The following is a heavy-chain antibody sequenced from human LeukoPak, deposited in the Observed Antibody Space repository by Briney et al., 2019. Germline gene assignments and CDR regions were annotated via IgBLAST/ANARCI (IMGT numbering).Heavy chain of an antibody. CDR2: ISYDGSNK. J-gene: IGHJ4*02. CDR1: GFTFSSYG. CDR3: AKDYDPMYYFDY. V-gene: IGHV3-30*18. D-gene: IGHD3-16*01. Sequence: GGSLRLSCAASGFTFSSYGMHWVRQAPGKGLEWVAVISYDGSNKYYADSVKGRFTISRDNSKNTLYLQMNSLRAEDTAVYYCAKDYDPMYYFDYWGQGTLVTVSS.